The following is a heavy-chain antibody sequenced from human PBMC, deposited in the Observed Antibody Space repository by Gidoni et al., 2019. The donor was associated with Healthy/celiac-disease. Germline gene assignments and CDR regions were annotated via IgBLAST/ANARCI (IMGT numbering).Heavy chain of an antibody. CDR2: IYTSGST. D-gene: IGHD3-10*01. J-gene: IGHJ4*02. V-gene: IGHV4-61*02. CDR1: GGSISSGSYY. Sequence: QVQLQASGPGLVKPSQTLSLTCTVSGGSISSGSYYWSWIRQPAGKGLEWIGRIYTSGSTNYNPSLKSRVTISVDTSKNQFSLKLSSVTAADTAVYYCAREGTDQGSYSYYFDYWGQGTLVTVSS. CDR3: AREGTDQGSYSYYFDY.